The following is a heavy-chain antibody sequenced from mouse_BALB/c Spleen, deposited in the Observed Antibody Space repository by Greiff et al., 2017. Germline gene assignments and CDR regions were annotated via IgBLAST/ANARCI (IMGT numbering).Heavy chain of an antibody. CDR3: ARESDYGNYNAMDY. CDR1: GFTFSSFG. Sequence: EVQRVESGVGLVQPGGSRKLSCAASGFTFSSFGMHWVRQAPEKGLEWVAYISSGSSTIYYADTVKGRFTISRDNPKNTLFLQMTSLRSEDTAMYYCARESDYGNYNAMDYWGQGTSVTVSS. D-gene: IGHD2-1*01. CDR2: ISSGSSTI. J-gene: IGHJ4*01. V-gene: IGHV5-17*02.